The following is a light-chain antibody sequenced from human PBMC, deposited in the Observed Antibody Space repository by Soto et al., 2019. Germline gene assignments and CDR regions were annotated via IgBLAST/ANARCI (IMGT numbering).Light chain of an antibody. Sequence: DIQMTQSPSSLSASLGDRVTITCRASQTISVYLNWYQQKTGNDPQLLIYAASILQSWVPSRFSASGSGTDFSLTISSLQPEEFATYYCQQSYISPFTFGQGTNLEIK. CDR3: QQSYISPFT. CDR1: QTISVY. J-gene: IGKJ2*01. CDR2: AAS. V-gene: IGKV1-39*01.